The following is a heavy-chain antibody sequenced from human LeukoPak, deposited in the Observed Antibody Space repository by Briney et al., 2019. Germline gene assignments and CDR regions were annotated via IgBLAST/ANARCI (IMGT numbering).Heavy chain of an antibody. CDR1: GGSISSGNYY. D-gene: IGHD3-10*01. V-gene: IGHV4-30-4*01. Sequence: SETLSLTCTVSGGSISSGNYYWTWIRQPPGKGLEWIGYIYYSGATYYNPSLKSRVTISVDTSKNQFSLKLSSVTAADTAVYYCARSSGYYGSGSYVDPWGQGTLATVSS. J-gene: IGHJ5*02. CDR3: ARSSGYYGSGSYVDP. CDR2: IYYSGAT.